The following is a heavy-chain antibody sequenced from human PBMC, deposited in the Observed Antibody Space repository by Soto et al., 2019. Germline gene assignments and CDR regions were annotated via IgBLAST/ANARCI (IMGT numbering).Heavy chain of an antibody. Sequence: QLQLQESGSGLVTPSQTLSLTCAVSGGYISSGGYSWNWIRQPPGKGLEWIGNIYHSGSTYYNASLKSRVTISVDRSKNQFSLKLSSVTDADTAVYYCGRGDYANAFDIWGQGTMVTVSS. V-gene: IGHV4-30-2*01. D-gene: IGHD4-17*01. CDR2: IYHSGST. J-gene: IGHJ3*02. CDR3: GRGDYANAFDI. CDR1: GGYISSGGYS.